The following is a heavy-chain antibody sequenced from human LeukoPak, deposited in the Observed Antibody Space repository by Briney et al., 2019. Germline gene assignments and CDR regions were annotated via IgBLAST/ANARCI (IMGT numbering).Heavy chain of an antibody. CDR1: GYRFSNYA. D-gene: IGHD1-26*01. J-gene: IGHJ4*02. V-gene: IGHV7-4-1*02. CDR2: INTNTGSP. CDR3: ARQGRKKWELMIDY. Sequence: GASVKVSCKASGYRFSNYAVSWLRQAPGLGLEWLGWINTNTGSPTYAQGFTGRFVFSLDTSVSTTYLQIKSLKAEDTAMYYCARQGRKKWELMIDYWGQGTLVTVSS.